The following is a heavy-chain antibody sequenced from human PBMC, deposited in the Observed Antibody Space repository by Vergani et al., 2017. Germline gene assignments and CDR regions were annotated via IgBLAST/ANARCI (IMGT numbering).Heavy chain of an antibody. D-gene: IGHD3-16*01. V-gene: IGHV3-30*02. CDR1: VFTLSNYD. CDR2: IQFDGSNQ. J-gene: IGHJ4*02. CDR3: AKHFRGWGINY. Sequence: QVQLVESGGGVVQRGGSLRLSCATSVFTLSNYDMQWIRQGPGKGLEFVAFIQFDGSNQYYADSVKGRFTLSRDFSKNTLYLQMNSLRTDDTATYYCAKHFRGWGINYGGKGTQVIVSS.